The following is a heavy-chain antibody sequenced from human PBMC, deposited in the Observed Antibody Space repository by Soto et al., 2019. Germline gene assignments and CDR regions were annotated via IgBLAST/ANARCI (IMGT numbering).Heavy chain of an antibody. Sequence: QVQLVQSGAEVKKPGASVKVSCKASGYTFTGYYMHWVRQAPGQGLEWMGWINPNSGGTNYAQKFQGRVNMTRDPSSSTAYMELSRLRSDDTAVYYCARERITMVRGLRNWFDPWGQGTLVTVSS. J-gene: IGHJ5*02. CDR3: ARERITMVRGLRNWFDP. CDR1: GYTFTGYY. V-gene: IGHV1-2*02. CDR2: INPNSGGT. D-gene: IGHD3-10*01.